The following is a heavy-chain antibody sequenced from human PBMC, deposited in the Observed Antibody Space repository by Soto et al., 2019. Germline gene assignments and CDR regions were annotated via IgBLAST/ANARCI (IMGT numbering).Heavy chain of an antibody. J-gene: IGHJ4*02. Sequence: QVQLVQSVPEVKKPGASVKVSCKPSGYTFTSYGISWVRQAPGEGLEWMGWISGDNGNTDYAQTLQDRVTLTTDTSQNTAYMEVRSLRYDDTAVYYCARASRLGVSPFDYWGQGTLVTVSS. D-gene: IGHD3-16*01. V-gene: IGHV1-18*01. CDR2: ISGDNGNT. CDR3: ARASRLGVSPFDY. CDR1: GYTFTSYG.